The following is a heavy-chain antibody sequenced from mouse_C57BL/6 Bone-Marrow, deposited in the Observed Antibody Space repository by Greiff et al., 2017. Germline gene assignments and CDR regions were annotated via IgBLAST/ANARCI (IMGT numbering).Heavy chain of an antibody. D-gene: IGHD2-2*01. CDR1: GSTFTSSW. CDR2: IDPSDSYT. CDR3: ASIYYGYERAMDY. Sequence: QVQLQQPGAELVKPGASVKLSCKASGSTFTSSWMQWVKQRPGQGLEWIGEIDPSDSYTNYNQKFKGKATLTVDTSSSTAYMQLSSLTSEDSAVYYCASIYYGYERAMDYWGKGTSVTVSS. J-gene: IGHJ4*01. V-gene: IGHV1-50*01.